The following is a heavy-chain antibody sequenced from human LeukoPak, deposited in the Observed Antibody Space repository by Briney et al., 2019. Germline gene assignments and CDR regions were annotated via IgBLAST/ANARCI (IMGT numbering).Heavy chain of an antibody. J-gene: IGHJ4*02. Sequence: PGGSLRLSCAASGFTFSSYAMHWVRQAPGKGLEWVAVISYDGSNKYYADSVKGRFTISRDNSKNTLYLQMNSLRAEDTAVYYCARGLIAAAGTVYFDYWGQGTLVTVSS. CDR1: GFTFSSYA. V-gene: IGHV3-30-3*01. CDR3: ARGLIAAAGTVYFDY. D-gene: IGHD6-13*01. CDR2: ISYDGSNK.